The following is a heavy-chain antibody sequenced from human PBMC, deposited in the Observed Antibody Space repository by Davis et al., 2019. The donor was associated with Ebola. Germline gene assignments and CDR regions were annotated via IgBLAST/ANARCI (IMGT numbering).Heavy chain of an antibody. CDR3: AREGRGDYGDYED. Sequence: GGSLRLSCAASGFTVSSKYMSWVRQAPGKGLEWVSVIHSDGSTYYADSVKGRFTISRDNSKNTLYLQMNRLRAEDTALDYCAREGRGDYGDYEDWGQGTLVTVSS. CDR2: IHSDGST. D-gene: IGHD4-17*01. CDR1: GFTVSSKY. V-gene: IGHV3-53*01. J-gene: IGHJ4*02.